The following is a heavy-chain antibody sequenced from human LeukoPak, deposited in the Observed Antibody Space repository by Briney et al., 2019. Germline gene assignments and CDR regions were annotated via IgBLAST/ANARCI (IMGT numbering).Heavy chain of an antibody. CDR3: ARTTYYYDSSGYFEDY. CDR2: IYHSGST. D-gene: IGHD3-22*01. Sequence: SETLSLTCAVSGGSISSSNWWSWVRQPPGKGLEWIGEIYHSGSTNYNPSLKSRVTISVDKSKNQFSLKLSSVTAADTAVYYCARTTYYYDSSGYFEDYWGQGTLVTVSS. V-gene: IGHV4-4*02. CDR1: GGSISSSNW. J-gene: IGHJ4*02.